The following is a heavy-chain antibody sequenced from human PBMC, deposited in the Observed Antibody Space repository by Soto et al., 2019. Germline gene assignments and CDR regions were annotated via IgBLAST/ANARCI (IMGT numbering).Heavy chain of an antibody. CDR3: ANGPRRTEKGYCSGGSCPIFAFDI. Sequence: PGGSLRLSCAASGFTFSSYGMHWVRQAPGKGLEWVAVISYDGSNKYYADSVKGRFTISRDNSKNTLYLQMNSLRAEDTAVYYCANGPRRTEKGYCSGGSCPIFAFDIWGQGTMVTVSS. V-gene: IGHV3-30*18. CDR1: GFTFSSYG. D-gene: IGHD2-15*01. CDR2: ISYDGSNK. J-gene: IGHJ3*02.